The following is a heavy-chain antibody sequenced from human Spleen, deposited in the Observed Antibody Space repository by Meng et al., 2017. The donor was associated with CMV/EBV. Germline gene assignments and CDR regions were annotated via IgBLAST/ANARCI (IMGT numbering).Heavy chain of an antibody. Sequence: VQLQTVVPAPVKPPETLSPTCAVAGGSFSGYYWSWIRQPPGKGLEWIGEINHSGSTNYNPSLKSRVTISVDTSKNQFSLKLSSVTAADTAVYYCARTYYYGSGSYYPKPRQDYWGQGTLVTVSS. CDR3: ARTYYYGSGSYYPKPRQDY. CDR1: GGSFSGYY. CDR2: INHSGST. D-gene: IGHD3-10*01. V-gene: IGHV4-34*01. J-gene: IGHJ4*02.